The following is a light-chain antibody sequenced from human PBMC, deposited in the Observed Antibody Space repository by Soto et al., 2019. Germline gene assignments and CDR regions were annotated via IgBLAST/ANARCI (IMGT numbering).Light chain of an antibody. CDR2: EVS. Sequence: QSVLTQPASVSGSPGQSITISCTGTSSDVGSYNLVSWYQQHPGKAPKLMIYEVSKRPSGVSNRFSGSKSGNTASLTISGFQAEDEADYYCCSYAGSYVFGTGTKLTVL. V-gene: IGLV2-23*02. CDR1: SSDVGSYNL. J-gene: IGLJ1*01. CDR3: CSYAGSYV.